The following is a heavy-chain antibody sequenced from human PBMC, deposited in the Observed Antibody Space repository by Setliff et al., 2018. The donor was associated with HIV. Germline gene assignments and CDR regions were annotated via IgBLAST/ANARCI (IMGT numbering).Heavy chain of an antibody. Sequence: GGSLRLSCAASGFTFSTYWMNWVRQAPGKGLEWVAKIKQDGSEKYYVDSVKGRFTISRDNANNSLYLQTNSLRAEDTAVYYCARGARGYSYGWGQGTLVTVSS. J-gene: IGHJ4*02. CDR2: IKQDGSEK. CDR1: GFTFSTYW. D-gene: IGHD5-18*01. V-gene: IGHV3-7*01. CDR3: ARGARGYSYG.